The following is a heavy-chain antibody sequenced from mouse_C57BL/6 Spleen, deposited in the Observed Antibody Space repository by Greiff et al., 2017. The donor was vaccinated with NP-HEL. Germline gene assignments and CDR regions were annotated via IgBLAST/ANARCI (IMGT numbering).Heavy chain of an antibody. CDR3: ASPSTVVEGGFAY. D-gene: IGHD1-1*01. J-gene: IGHJ3*01. CDR2: IFPGSGST. Sequence: QVQLQQSGPELVKPGASVKISCKASGYTFTYYYINWVKQRPGQGLEWIGWIFPGSGSTYYNEKFKGKATLTVDKSSSTAYMLLSSLTSEDSAVYFCASPSTVVEGGFAYWGQGTLVTVSA. CDR1: GYTFTYYY. V-gene: IGHV1-75*01.